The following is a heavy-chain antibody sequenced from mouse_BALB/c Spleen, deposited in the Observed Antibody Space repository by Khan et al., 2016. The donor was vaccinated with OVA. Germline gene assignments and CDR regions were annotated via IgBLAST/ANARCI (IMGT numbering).Heavy chain of an antibody. D-gene: IGHD1-1*01. Sequence: EVELVESGGGLVQPAGSRKLSCAASGFTFSSYGMHWVRQAPEKGLEWVAYISGDSNTIYYADTVKGRFTISRDNPKNTLFLQMTSLMSEDTARYYCATSYFYGYYFDYWGPGTTLTVSS. CDR2: ISGDSNTI. CDR3: ATSYFYGYYFDY. V-gene: IGHV5-17*02. J-gene: IGHJ2*01. CDR1: GFTFSSYG.